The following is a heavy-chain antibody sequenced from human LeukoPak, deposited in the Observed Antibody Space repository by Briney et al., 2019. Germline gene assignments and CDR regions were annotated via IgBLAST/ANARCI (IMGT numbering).Heavy chain of an antibody. CDR1: GGSISSFY. CDR3: ARNEHYSSSWYDAFDI. J-gene: IGHJ3*02. V-gene: IGHV4-59*08. D-gene: IGHD6-13*01. CDR2: IHYSGNT. Sequence: PSETLSLTCTVSGGSISSFYWSWIRQPPGKALEWIAYIHYSGNTNYNPSLKSRVTISVDTSKNQFSLKLSSVTAADTAVYYCARNEHYSSSWYDAFDIWGQGTMVTVSS.